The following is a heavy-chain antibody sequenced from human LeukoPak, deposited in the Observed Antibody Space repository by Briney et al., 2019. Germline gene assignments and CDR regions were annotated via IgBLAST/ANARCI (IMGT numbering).Heavy chain of an antibody. V-gene: IGHV1-18*01. D-gene: IGHD4-23*01. CDR2: ISAYNGNT. Sequence: ASVKASCKASGYTFTSYGISWGREAPGQGVEWMGWISAYNGNTNYAQKLQGRVTMTTDTSTSTAYMELRSLRSDDTAVYYCARDDDYGGNSLGYWGQGTLVTVSS. J-gene: IGHJ4*02. CDR3: ARDDDYGGNSLGY. CDR1: GYTFTSYG.